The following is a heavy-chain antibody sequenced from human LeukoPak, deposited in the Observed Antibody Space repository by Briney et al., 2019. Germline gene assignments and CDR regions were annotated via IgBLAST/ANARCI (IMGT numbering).Heavy chain of an antibody. V-gene: IGHV3-23*01. Sequence: GGSLRLSCAASGFTFSNYAMSWVRQAPGKGLEWVSTISGSGGGTYYADSVKGRFTISRDNSKNTLYLQMNSLRAEDTAVYYCAKSTTVYGDSADYWGQGTLVTVSS. CDR2: ISGSGGGT. J-gene: IGHJ4*02. CDR1: GFTFSNYA. CDR3: AKSTTVYGDSADY. D-gene: IGHD4-17*01.